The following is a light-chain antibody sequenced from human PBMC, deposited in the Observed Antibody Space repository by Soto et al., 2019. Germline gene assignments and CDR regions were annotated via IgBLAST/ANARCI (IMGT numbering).Light chain of an antibody. J-gene: IGKJ1*01. CDR3: QQYGDSPWT. Sequence: EIVITQTPLSLPFTPSDPSSISCRSSQSVSSYLAWYQQKPGQAPRLLIYDASNWAIGIPDRFRGSGSGTDFTLTISRLEPEDFAVYYCQQYGDSPWTFGQGTKVDIK. V-gene: IGKV3-20*01. CDR1: QSVSSY. CDR2: DAS.